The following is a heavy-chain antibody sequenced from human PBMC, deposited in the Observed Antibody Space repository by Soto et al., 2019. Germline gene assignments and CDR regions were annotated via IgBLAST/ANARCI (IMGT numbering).Heavy chain of an antibody. CDR2: IYYSGST. V-gene: IGHV4-59*01. D-gene: IGHD3-22*01. Sequence: SETLSLTCTVSGGSISSYYWSWIRQPPGKGLEWIGYIYYSGSTNYNPSLKSRVTISVDTSKNQFSLKLSSVTAADTAVYYCARAGLRNFYYSSGYSRNYYYGMDVWGQGTTVTVSS. CDR1: GGSISSYY. J-gene: IGHJ6*02. CDR3: ARAGLRNFYYSSGYSRNYYYGMDV.